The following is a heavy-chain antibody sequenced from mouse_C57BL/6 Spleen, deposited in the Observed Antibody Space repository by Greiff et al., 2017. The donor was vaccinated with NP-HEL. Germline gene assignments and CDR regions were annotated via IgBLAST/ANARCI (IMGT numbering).Heavy chain of an antibody. CDR1: GFNIKDYY. D-gene: IGHD3-2*02. Sequence: EVQLQQSGAELVRPGASVKLSCTASGFNIKDYYMHWVKQRPEQGLEWIGRIDPEDGDTEYAPKFQGKATMTADTSTNTSYLQLSSLTSEDTAVYYCTTAQATFWFAYWGPGTLVTVSA. V-gene: IGHV14-1*01. CDR3: TTAQATFWFAY. CDR2: IDPEDGDT. J-gene: IGHJ3*01.